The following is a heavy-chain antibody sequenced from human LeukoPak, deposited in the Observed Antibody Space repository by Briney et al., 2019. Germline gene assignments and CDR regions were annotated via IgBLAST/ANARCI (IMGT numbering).Heavy chain of an antibody. J-gene: IGHJ5*02. CDR1: GFTFSSYE. CDR3: TKRWSVNWFDP. CDR2: ISSSGSTI. Sequence: GGSLRLSCAASGFTFSSYEMNWVRQAPGKGLEWVSYISSSGSTIYYADSVKGRFTISRDNAKNSLYLQMNSLRADDTAVYYCTKRWSVNWFDPWGQGTLVTVSS. V-gene: IGHV3-48*03. D-gene: IGHD3-3*01.